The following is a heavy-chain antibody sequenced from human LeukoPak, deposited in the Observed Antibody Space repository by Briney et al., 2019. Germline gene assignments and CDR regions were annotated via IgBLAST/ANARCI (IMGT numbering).Heavy chain of an antibody. D-gene: IGHD3-3*01. J-gene: IGHJ6*02. CDR3: ARSRLNYDFWSDSLYYYYGMDV. CDR1: GGSISSYY. CDR2: IYYSGST. Sequence: SETLSLTCTVSGGSISSYYWSWIRQPPGKGLEWIGYIYYSGSTNYNPSLRSRVTISVDTSKNQFSLKPSSVTAADTAVYYCARSRLNYDFWSDSLYYYYGMDVWGQGTTVTVSS. V-gene: IGHV4-59*01.